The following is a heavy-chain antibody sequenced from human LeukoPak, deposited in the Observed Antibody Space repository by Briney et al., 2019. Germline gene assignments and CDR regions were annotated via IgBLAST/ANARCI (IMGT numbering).Heavy chain of an antibody. CDR2: IYFSGTT. CDR1: GGSTNSGDYF. Sequence: SQTLSLTCTVSGGSTNSGDYFWSWTRQPPGKGLEWIGYIYFSGTTYYNPSLRSRVTISVDTSKNQFSLNLRSVSAADTAVYFCARETMAGHFDYWGHGTLITVSS. D-gene: IGHD6-19*01. J-gene: IGHJ4*01. CDR3: ARETMAGHFDY. V-gene: IGHV4-30-4*01.